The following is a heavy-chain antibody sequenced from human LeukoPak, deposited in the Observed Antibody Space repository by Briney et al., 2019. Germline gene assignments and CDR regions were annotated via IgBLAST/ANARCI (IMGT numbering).Heavy chain of an antibody. V-gene: IGHV3-30*18. J-gene: IGHJ4*02. D-gene: IGHD3-10*01. CDR3: AKDSITMVRGADY. CDR2: ISYDGSNK. CDR1: GFTFSSYG. Sequence: PGGSLRLCCAASGFTFSSYGMHWVRQAPGKGLEWVAVISYDGSNKYYADSVKGRFTISRDNSKNTLYLQMNSLTGDDTAVYYCAKDSITMVRGADYWGQGTLVTVSS.